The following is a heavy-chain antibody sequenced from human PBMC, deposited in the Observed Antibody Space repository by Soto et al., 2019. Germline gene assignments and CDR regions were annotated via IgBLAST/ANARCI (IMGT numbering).Heavy chain of an antibody. Sequence: SETLSLTCTVSGGSISSYYWSWIRQPPGKGLEWIGYIYYSGSTNYNPSLKSRVTISVDTSKNQFSLKLSSVTAADTAVYYCASALYSSGWYFDYWGQGTLVTVS. CDR3: ASALYSSGWYFDY. D-gene: IGHD6-19*01. CDR1: GGSISSYY. CDR2: IYYSGST. V-gene: IGHV4-59*01. J-gene: IGHJ4*02.